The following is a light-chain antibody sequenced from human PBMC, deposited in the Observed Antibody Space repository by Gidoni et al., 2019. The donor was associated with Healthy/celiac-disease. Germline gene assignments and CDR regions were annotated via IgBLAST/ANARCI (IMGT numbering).Light chain of an antibody. Sequence: NFMLTQPHSVSESPGKTVTISCTGSSGSIASNYVQWYQQRPGSAPTTVIYEDNQRPSGVPDRFSGSIDSSPNSASLPIPGLKTEDEADYYCQSYGVFGSGTKVTVL. J-gene: IGLJ6*01. CDR3: QSYGV. V-gene: IGLV6-57*02. CDR1: SGSIASNY. CDR2: EDN.